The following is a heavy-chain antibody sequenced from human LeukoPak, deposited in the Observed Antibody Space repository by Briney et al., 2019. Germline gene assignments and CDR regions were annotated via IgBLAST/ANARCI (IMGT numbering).Heavy chain of an antibody. J-gene: IGHJ4*02. CDR1: GYTFTSYY. Sequence: ASVKVSCKASGYTFTSYYNYWVRHPPPPGIERMGWINPNSGGTKYAQKFQGRVTMTRDTSISTAYMELSRLRSDDTAMDYCARELWHSIAEGFDYWGQGTLVTVSS. D-gene: IGHD3-3*02. CDR2: INPNSGGT. V-gene: IGHV1-2*02. CDR3: ARELWHSIAEGFDY.